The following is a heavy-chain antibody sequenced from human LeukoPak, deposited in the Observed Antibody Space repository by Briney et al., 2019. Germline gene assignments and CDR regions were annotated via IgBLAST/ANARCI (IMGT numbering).Heavy chain of an antibody. CDR1: GGSFSGNY. V-gene: IGHV4-34*01. CDR2: INHSGST. D-gene: IGHD5-12*01. Sequence: PSETLSLTCAVYGGSFSGNYWSCIRQPPGKGLEWIGEINHSGSTNYNPSLKSRVTISVDTSKNQFSLKLSSVTAADTAVYYCARERGYSGYDYPYYMDVWGKGTTVTVSS. CDR3: ARERGYSGYDYPYYMDV. J-gene: IGHJ6*03.